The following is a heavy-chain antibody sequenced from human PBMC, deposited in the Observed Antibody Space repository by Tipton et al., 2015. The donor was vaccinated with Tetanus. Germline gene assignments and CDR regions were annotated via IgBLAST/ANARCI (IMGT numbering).Heavy chain of an antibody. J-gene: IGHJ4*01. CDR2: VSYSGRT. Sequence: TLSLTCTVSGGSLRSGDYSWNWIRQPPGKGLEWLAYVSYSGRTNSNYSLKSRISISQDTSKNQFSLRLSSVTAADTAVYYCARIVRMGDFSFFDSWGLGTLVTVSS. CDR3: ARIVRMGDFSFFDS. V-gene: IGHV4-61*08. CDR1: GGSLRSGDYS. D-gene: IGHD3-16*01.